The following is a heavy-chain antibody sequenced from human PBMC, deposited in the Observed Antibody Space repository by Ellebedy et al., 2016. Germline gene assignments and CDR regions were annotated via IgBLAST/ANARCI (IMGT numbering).Heavy chain of an antibody. D-gene: IGHD4-17*01. CDR2: ISYEGSLR. CDR3: ASYYGDYS. CDR1: GFTFTFSSYG. V-gene: IGHV3-33*08. Sequence: GGSLRLSXAASGFTFTFSSYGMHWVRQAPGKGLEWVAVISYEGSLRYYGDSVKGRFTISRDTSENTLYLQMNSLRAEDTAVYYCASYYGDYSWGQGTLVTVSS. J-gene: IGHJ4*02.